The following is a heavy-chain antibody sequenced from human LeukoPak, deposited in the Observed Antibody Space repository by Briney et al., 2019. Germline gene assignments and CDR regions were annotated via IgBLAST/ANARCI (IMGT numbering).Heavy chain of an antibody. J-gene: IGHJ4*02. CDR3: ARESTVAGTARYLDY. CDR1: GGSISSYY. CDR2: IYTSGNT. Sequence: SETLSLTCTVSGGSISSYYWSWVRQPAGKGLEWIGRIYTSGNTNYSPSLKSRVTMSVDTSKNEFPLKLNSVTAADTAVYYCARESTVAGTARYLDYWGQGTLVTVSS. D-gene: IGHD6-13*01. V-gene: IGHV4-4*07.